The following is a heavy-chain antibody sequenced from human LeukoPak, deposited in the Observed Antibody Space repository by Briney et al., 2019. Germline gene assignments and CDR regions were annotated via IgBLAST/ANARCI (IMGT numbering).Heavy chain of an antibody. Sequence: ASVKVSCTASGSTFTNYGISWVRQAPGQGLEWMGWISVYNGNTKYAQNLQGRATMTTDTSTSTAYMELRSLRSDDTAVYYCARGLDYGGNTLVLSASDMWGQGTMVTVSS. V-gene: IGHV1-18*01. CDR3: ARGLDYGGNTLVLSASDM. D-gene: IGHD4-23*01. CDR2: ISVYNGNT. CDR1: GSTFTNYG. J-gene: IGHJ3*02.